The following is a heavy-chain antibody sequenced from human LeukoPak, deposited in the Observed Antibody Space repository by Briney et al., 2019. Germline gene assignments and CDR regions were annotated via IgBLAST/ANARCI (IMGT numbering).Heavy chain of an antibody. CDR1: GFTFSSYG. Sequence: GGSLRLSCAASGFTFSSYGMHWVRQAPGKGLEWVAVISYDGSNKYYADSAKGRFTISRDNSKNTLYLQMNSLRAEDTAVYYCAKDHAHYYGSGSYFDYWGQGTLVTVSS. J-gene: IGHJ4*02. D-gene: IGHD3-10*01. CDR2: ISYDGSNK. CDR3: AKDHAHYYGSGSYFDY. V-gene: IGHV3-30*18.